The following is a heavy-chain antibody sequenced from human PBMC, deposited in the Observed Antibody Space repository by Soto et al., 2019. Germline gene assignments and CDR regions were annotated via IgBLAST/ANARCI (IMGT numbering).Heavy chain of an antibody. V-gene: IGHV2-5*02. CDR2: LYWDDDK. CDR3: AFRQEYRGSWVSGWFDP. D-gene: IGHD6-13*01. Sequence: QITLKESGPTVVKPTQTLTLTCTFSGFSLSTSGVGVGWIRQPPGKALEWLALLYWDDDKRYSPSLKTRLTINKDTPRNQVGLTMPNMDPVDTATYYCAFRQEYRGSWVSGWFDPWGQGTLVTVSS. CDR1: GFSLSTSGVG. J-gene: IGHJ5*02.